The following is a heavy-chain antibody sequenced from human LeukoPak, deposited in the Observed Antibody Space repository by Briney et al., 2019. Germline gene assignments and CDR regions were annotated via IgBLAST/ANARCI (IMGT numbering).Heavy chain of an antibody. CDR1: GFTFSSYA. CDR2: ISSDGSHK. Sequence: GGSLRLSCAASGFTFSSYAMHWVRQAPGKGLEWVAIISSDGSHKFYADSVEGRFTISRDNAKNSLFLQMNSLRDEDTAVYYCARSGQGYSYGLVGPGALGHWGQGAQVTVSS. D-gene: IGHD5-12*01. J-gene: IGHJ1*01. CDR3: ARSGQGYSYGLVGPGALGH. V-gene: IGHV3-30-3*01.